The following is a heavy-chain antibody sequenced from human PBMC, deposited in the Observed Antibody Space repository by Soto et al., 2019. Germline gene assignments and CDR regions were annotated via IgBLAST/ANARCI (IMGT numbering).Heavy chain of an antibody. CDR2: IHYSGST. J-gene: IGHJ6*02. CDR3: ARDDGSSSSYYYYYGMDV. D-gene: IGHD6-13*01. CDR1: GGSISSYY. V-gene: IGHV4-59*01. Sequence: SETLSLTCTVSGGSISSYYWSWIRQPPGKGLEWIGYIHYSGSTNYNPSLKSRVTISVDTSKNQFSLKLSSVTAADTAVYYCARDDGSSSSYYYYYGMDVWGQGTTVTVSS.